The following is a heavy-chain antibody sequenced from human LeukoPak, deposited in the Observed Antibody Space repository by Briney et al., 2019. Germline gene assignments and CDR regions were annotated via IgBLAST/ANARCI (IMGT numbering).Heavy chain of an antibody. D-gene: IGHD2-21*02. Sequence: GASVKVSCKASGYTFTSYYMHWVRQAPGQGLEWMGIINPSGGSTSYAQKFQGRVTMTRDMSTSTVYMELSSLRSEDTAVYYCARDPSVVVVTAPAYYFDYWGQGTLVTVSS. J-gene: IGHJ4*02. CDR1: GYTFTSYY. CDR3: ARDPSVVVVTAPAYYFDY. V-gene: IGHV1-46*01. CDR2: INPSGGST.